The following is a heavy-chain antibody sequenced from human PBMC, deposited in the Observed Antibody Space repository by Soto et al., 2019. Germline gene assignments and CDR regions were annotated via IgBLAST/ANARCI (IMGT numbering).Heavy chain of an antibody. CDR1: GFIFTNYA. V-gene: IGHV3-23*01. CDR2: IGGRGNSA. CDR3: VREGRGSFDF. J-gene: IGHJ3*01. Sequence: EVQVSESGGGLVRPGGSLGLSCEASGFIFTNYAMNWVRQAPGKGLEWVSVIGGRGNSAYYADSVQGRFTISRDNSKNTLSLQMSSLTADDTAIYYCVREGRGSFDFWGRGTMVTVSS. D-gene: IGHD5-12*01.